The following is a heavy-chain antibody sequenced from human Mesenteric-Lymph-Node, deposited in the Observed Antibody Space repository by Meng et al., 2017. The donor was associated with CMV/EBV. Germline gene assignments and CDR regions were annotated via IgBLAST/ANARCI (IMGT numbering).Heavy chain of an antibody. D-gene: IGHD3-9*01. Sequence: QVQLDQGGAGLLKPSESLSVTCAGYGGSFSGYYWNWIRQSPEKGLEWIGEINHSGSTTYNPSFTSRIIISVDTSTNQISLNMSSVTAADTAVYYCARGSSYDILTGYFDYWGQGALVTVSS. CDR1: GGSFSGYY. CDR3: ARGSSYDILTGYFDY. V-gene: IGHV4-34*01. CDR2: INHSGST. J-gene: IGHJ4*02.